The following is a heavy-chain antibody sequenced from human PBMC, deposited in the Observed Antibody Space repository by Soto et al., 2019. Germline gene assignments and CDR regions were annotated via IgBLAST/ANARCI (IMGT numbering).Heavy chain of an antibody. CDR2: ISYDGSNK. D-gene: IGHD1-26*01. CDR3: AKDRKLVGAQYYFDY. CDR1: GFTFSSYG. Sequence: SLRLSCAASGFTFSSYGMHWVRQAPGKGLEWVAVISYDGSNKYYADSVKGRFTISRDNSKNTLYLQMNSLRAEDTAVYYCAKDRKLVGAQYYFDYWGPGTMVTVSS. V-gene: IGHV3-30*18. J-gene: IGHJ4*02.